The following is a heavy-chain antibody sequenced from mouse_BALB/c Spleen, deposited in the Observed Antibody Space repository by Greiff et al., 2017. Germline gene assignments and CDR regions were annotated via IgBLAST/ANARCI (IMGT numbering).Heavy chain of an antibody. V-gene: IGHV5-17*02. CDR2: ISSGSSTI. Sequence: EVMLVESGGGLVQPGGSRKLSCAASGFTFSSFGVHWVRQAPEKGLEWVAYISSGSSTIYYADTVKGRFTISRDNPKNTLFLQMTSLRSEDTAMYYCARGGVFDYWGQGTTLTVSS. J-gene: IGHJ2*01. CDR1: GFTFSSFG. CDR3: ARGGVFDY.